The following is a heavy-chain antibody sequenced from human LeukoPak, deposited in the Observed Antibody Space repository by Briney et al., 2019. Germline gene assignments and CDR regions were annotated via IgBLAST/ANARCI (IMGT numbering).Heavy chain of an antibody. V-gene: IGHV3-21*01. CDR3: ARVCLGYCSSTSCYPDY. CDR1: GFTFSSYS. CDR2: ISSSSSYI. Sequence: GGSLRLSYAASGFTFSSYSMNWVRQAPGKGLEWVSSISSSSSYIYYADSVKGRFTISRDNAKNSLYLQMNSLRAEDTAVYYCARVCLGYCSSTSCYPDYWGQGTLVTVSS. D-gene: IGHD2-2*01. J-gene: IGHJ4*02.